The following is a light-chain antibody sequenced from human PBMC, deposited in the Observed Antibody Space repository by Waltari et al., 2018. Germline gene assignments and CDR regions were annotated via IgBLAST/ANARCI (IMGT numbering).Light chain of an antibody. CDR2: DVS. CDR3: SSYTTSSTLV. J-gene: IGLJ2*01. CDR1: SSDVGGHDY. V-gene: IGLV2-14*03. Sequence: QSALTQPASVSGSPGQSITISCTGTSSDVGGHDYVSWYQQHPGKAPKLMVYDVSYRPSWVSNRFSGSKSGNTASLTISGLQAEDESDYYCSSYTTSSTLVFGGGTKLTVL.